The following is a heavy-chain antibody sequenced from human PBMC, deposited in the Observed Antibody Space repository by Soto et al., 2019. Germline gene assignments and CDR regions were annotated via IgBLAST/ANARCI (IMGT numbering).Heavy chain of an antibody. Sequence: ASVKVSCKASGYSFTSLDINWVRQTAGQGLEWMGWVQPSTGRTGYAQKFQGRVTMTRDTSINTAYMELTTLTSDDTAFYYCARGVSAGVDYWGQGTLVTVS. J-gene: IGHJ4*02. CDR2: VQPSTGRT. D-gene: IGHD1-26*01. V-gene: IGHV1-8*01. CDR1: GYSFTSLD. CDR3: ARGVSAGVDY.